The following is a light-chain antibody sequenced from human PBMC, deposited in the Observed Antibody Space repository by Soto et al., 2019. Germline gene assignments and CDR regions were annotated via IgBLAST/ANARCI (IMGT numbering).Light chain of an antibody. CDR2: EVS. CDR1: SSDVGGYNY. V-gene: IGLV2-14*01. Sequence: QSALTQPASVSGSPGQSITISCTGTSSDVGGYNYVSWYQQHPGKAPKLMIYEVSNRPSGVSNRFSGSKSGNTASLTISGLQAEDEADYYCSSYTSSSTLVFGTGTKLTFI. CDR3: SSYTSSSTLV. J-gene: IGLJ1*01.